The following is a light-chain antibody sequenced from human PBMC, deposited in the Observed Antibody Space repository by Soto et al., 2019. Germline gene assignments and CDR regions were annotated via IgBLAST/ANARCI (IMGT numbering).Light chain of an antibody. CDR3: AAWDDSLSGRV. V-gene: IGLV1-47*01. CDR1: SSNIGNHY. CDR2: NND. J-gene: IGLJ1*01. Sequence: QSVLTQLPSASGTPGQRVTISCSGSSSNIGNHYVSWYQQLPGTAPKLLIYNNDQRPSGVPDRFSGSKSGTSASLAISGLRFEDEADYYCAAWDDSLSGRVFGTGTKVTVL.